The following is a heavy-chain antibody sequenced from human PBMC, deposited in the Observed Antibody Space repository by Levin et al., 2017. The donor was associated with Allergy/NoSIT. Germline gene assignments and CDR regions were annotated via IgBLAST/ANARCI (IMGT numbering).Heavy chain of an antibody. J-gene: IGHJ3*02. CDR2: INPNSGGT. V-gene: IGHV1-2*02. CDR3: ATQRVTHDAFDI. D-gene: IGHD2-21*02. Sequence: ASVKVSCKASGYTFTGYYMHWVRQAPGQGLEWMGWINPNSGGTNYAQKFQGRVTMTRDTSISTAYMELSRLRSDDTAVYYCATQRVTHDAFDIWGQGTMVTVSS. CDR1: GYTFTGYY.